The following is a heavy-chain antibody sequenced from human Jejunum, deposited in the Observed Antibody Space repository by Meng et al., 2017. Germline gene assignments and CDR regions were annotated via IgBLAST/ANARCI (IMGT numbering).Heavy chain of an antibody. CDR3: TRARAYGSAYSWFDP. J-gene: IGHJ5*02. CDR2: TYFRSKWYY. Sequence: QIQLPQSGPGLVKPSQNLSLTCAISGDSGSSNDAAWNWIRQSPSGGLEWLGRTYFRSKWYYDYEVSVRGRITINADTSKNHFSLHLNSVTPEDTAVYFCTRARAYGSAYSWFDPWGQGSLVTVSS. D-gene: IGHD3-10*01. CDR1: GDSGSSNDAA. V-gene: IGHV6-1*01.